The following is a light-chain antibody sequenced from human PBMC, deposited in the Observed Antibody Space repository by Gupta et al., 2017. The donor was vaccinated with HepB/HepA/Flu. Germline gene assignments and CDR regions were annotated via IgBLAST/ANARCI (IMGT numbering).Light chain of an antibody. CDR3: YQNDSSPTWT. J-gene: IGKJ1*01. V-gene: IGKV1-39*01. Sequence: DIKMTQSPSSLSASVGDSVTITCRASQSISSYLNWYQQKPGEAPKLLRYTGSNWQRRVASRFCGRGSGDELSTTTISRQQEEDAAFYYYQNDSSPTWTFGQGTKVEIK. CDR1: QSISSY. CDR2: TGS.